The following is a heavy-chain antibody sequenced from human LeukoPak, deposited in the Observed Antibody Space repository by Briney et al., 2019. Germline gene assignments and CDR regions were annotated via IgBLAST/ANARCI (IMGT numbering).Heavy chain of an antibody. J-gene: IGHJ3*02. Sequence: GGSLRLSCAASGFTFSNYEMNWVRQAPGMGLAWISYISSSGTTIYYADSVKGRFTISRDNAKNSLYLQMNSLKAEDTAVYYCARGGYGANDDAFDIWGQGTMVTVSS. CDR3: ARGGYGANDDAFDI. D-gene: IGHD4-23*01. CDR1: GFTFSNYE. V-gene: IGHV3-48*03. CDR2: ISSSGTTI.